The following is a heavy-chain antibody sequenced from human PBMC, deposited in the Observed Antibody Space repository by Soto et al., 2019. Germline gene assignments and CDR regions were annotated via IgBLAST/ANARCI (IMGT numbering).Heavy chain of an antibody. Sequence: SFAASGFTXSSYWMRWVRQAPGKGLEWVANIKQDGSEKYYVDSVKGRFTISRDNAKNSLYLQMNSLRAEDTAVYYCERAPSYWGEGTLVTVSA. CDR2: IKQDGSEK. CDR1: GFTXSSYW. V-gene: IGHV3-7*01. CDR3: ERAPSY. J-gene: IGHJ4*02.